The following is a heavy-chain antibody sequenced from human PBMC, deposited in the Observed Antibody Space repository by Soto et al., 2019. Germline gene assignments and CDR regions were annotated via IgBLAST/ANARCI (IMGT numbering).Heavy chain of an antibody. D-gene: IGHD3-10*01. J-gene: IGHJ4*02. CDR1: GFTFSSYG. V-gene: IGHV3-33*01. CDR3: ARGDDSGRAE. Sequence: VQLVESGGGVVQPGRSLRLSCAASGFTFSSYGMHWVRQAPGKGLEWVAVIWYDGSNKYYADSVKGRFTISRDNSKNTVYLQMNSLRVEDTAVYYCARGDDSGRAEWGQGTLVTVSS. CDR2: IWYDGSNK.